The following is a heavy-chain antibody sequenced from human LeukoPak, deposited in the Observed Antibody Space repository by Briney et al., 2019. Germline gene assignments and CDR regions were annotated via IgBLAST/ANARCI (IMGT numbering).Heavy chain of an antibody. Sequence: SETLSLTCTASGGSISSYYWSWIRQPPGKGLEWIGYIYYSGSTNYNPSLKSRVTISVDTSKNQFSLKLSSVTAADTAVYYCARVGYCSGGSCYSRDNYYYYYYMDVWGKGTTVTVSS. V-gene: IGHV4-59*01. CDR3: ARVGYCSGGSCYSRDNYYYYYYMDV. J-gene: IGHJ6*03. CDR1: GGSISSYY. CDR2: IYYSGST. D-gene: IGHD2-15*01.